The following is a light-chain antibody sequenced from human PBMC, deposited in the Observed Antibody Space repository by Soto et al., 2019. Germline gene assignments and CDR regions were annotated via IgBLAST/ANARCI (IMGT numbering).Light chain of an antibody. Sequence: EIVMTQSPATLSLSPGERAALSCRASQGISIALAWYPQKPVQPPSLLIYGASTRDTGVPARFTGSGSGSDFTLTISGLQSEDFAVYYCQQGHNLPLTFGQGTRLEI. J-gene: IGKJ2*01. CDR1: QGISIA. CDR3: QQGHNLPLT. CDR2: GAS. V-gene: IGKV3-15*01.